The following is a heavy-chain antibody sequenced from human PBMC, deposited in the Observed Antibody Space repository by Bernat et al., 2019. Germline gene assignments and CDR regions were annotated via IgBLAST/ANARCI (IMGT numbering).Heavy chain of an antibody. V-gene: IGHV1-18*01. Sequence: QVQLVQSGAEVKKPGASVKVSCKASGYTFTSYGISWVRQAPGQGLEWMGWISAYNGNTNYAQKLQGRVNITTDTSTSTAYMELRSLGSDDTAVYYCARDLTMDTAMERYMDVWGKGTTVTVSS. CDR2: ISAYNGNT. CDR3: ARDLTMDTAMERYMDV. D-gene: IGHD5-18*01. J-gene: IGHJ6*03. CDR1: GYTFTSYG.